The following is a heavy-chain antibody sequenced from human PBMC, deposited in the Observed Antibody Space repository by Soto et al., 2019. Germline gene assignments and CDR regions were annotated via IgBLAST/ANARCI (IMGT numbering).Heavy chain of an antibody. D-gene: IGHD6-19*01. CDR2: IYYSGST. V-gene: IGHV4-59*01. CDR1: GFSISSYY. Sequence: SETLSLTCTVSGFSISSYYWSWIRQPPGKGLEWIGYIYYSGSTNYNPSLKSRVTISVDTSKNQFSLKLSSVTAADTAVYYCARGTYSSGWGPFTWGQGTLVTVSS. J-gene: IGHJ4*02. CDR3: ARGTYSSGWGPFT.